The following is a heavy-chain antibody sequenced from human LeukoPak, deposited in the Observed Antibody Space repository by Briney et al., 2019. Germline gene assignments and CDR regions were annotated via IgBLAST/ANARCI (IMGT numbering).Heavy chain of an antibody. CDR3: ARGSPIAAAGVFDY. CDR2: ISANSIRT. J-gene: IGHJ4*02. CDR1: GFTFSNHG. Sequence: GGSLILSCAASGFTFSNHGMNWVRQAPGKGLVWVSTISANSIRTYYADSVKGRFRIARDNSKNTLYLQMNSLRAEDTAVYYCARGSPIAAAGVFDYWGQGTLVTVSS. V-gene: IGHV3-23*01. D-gene: IGHD6-13*01.